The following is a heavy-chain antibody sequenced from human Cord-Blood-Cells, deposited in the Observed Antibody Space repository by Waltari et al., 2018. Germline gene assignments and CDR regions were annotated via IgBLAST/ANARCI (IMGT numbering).Heavy chain of an antibody. Sequence: QVQLQESCPGLVEPSETVSRTCAVSGYSISSGYYWGWIRQPPGKGLEWIGSIYHSGSTYYNPSLKSRVTISVDTSKNQFSLKLSSVTAADTAVYYCARGRGDGYYFDYWGQGTLVTVSS. CDR3: ARGRGDGYYFDY. CDR2: IYHSGST. V-gene: IGHV4-38-2*01. J-gene: IGHJ4*02. CDR1: GYSISSGYY.